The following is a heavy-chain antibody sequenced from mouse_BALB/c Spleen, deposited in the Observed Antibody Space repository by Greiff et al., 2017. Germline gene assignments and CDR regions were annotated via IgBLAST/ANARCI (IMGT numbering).Heavy chain of an antibody. D-gene: IGHD2-1*01. Sequence: VQRVESGPGLVAPSQSLSITCTVSGFSLTGYGVNWVRQPPGKGLEWLGMIWGDGSTDYNSALKSRLSISKDNSKSQVFLKMNSLQTDDTARYYCARDGGNPYYYAMDYWGQGTSVTVSS. CDR3: ARDGGNPYYYAMDY. J-gene: IGHJ4*01. CDR1: GFSLTGYG. CDR2: IWGDGST. V-gene: IGHV2-6-7*01.